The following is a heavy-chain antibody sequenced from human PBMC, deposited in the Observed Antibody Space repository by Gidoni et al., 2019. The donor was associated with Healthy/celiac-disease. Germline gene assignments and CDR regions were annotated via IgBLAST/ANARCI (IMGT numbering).Heavy chain of an antibody. J-gene: IGHJ4*02. D-gene: IGHD1-26*01. V-gene: IGHV4-59*01. Sequence: QVQLQESGPGLVKPSETLSLTCTVSDGSISSYYWSWIRQPPGKGLEWIGYIYYSGSTNFNPSLKSRVTISLDTSKNQFSLRLSSVTAADTAFYYCASTHGILYYFDYWGQGTLVTVSS. CDR3: ASTHGILYYFDY. CDR1: DGSISSYY. CDR2: IYYSGST.